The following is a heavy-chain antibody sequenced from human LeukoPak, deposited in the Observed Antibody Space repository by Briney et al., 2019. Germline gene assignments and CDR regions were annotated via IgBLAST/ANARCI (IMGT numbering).Heavy chain of an antibody. Sequence: SETLSLTCAVYGGSLSGYYWGWIRQPPGKGLEWIGEINHSGSTNYNPSLKSRVTISVDTSKNQFSLKLSSVTAADTAVYYCAQAVVAATRYYYYYYMDVWGKGTTVTVSS. V-gene: IGHV4-34*01. CDR3: AQAVVAATRYYYYYYMDV. CDR1: GGSLSGYY. D-gene: IGHD2-15*01. CDR2: INHSGST. J-gene: IGHJ6*03.